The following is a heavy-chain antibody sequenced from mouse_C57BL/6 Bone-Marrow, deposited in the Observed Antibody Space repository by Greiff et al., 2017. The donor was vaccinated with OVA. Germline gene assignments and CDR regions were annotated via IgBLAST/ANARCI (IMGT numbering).Heavy chain of an antibody. CDR3: ARGSTGVATDFDN. CDR1: GYTFTSYG. CDR2: IYPRSGNT. Sequence: QVQLKQSGAELARPGASVKLSCKASGYTFTSYGISWVKQRTGQGLEWIGEIYPRSGNTYYNEKFKGKATLTADKSSSTAYMELRSLTSEDSAVYFCARGSTGVATDFDNWGQGTTLTVSS. J-gene: IGHJ2*01. V-gene: IGHV1-81*01. D-gene: IGHD1-1*01.